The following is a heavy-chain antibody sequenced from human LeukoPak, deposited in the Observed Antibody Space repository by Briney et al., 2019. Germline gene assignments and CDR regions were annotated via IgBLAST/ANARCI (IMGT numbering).Heavy chain of an antibody. CDR1: GFVFSGYR. Sequence: GGSLRLSCAASGFVFSGYRINWVRQAPGKGLEWGSYISESSSHTYYVDSVKGRFTISRDNAKNSLYLQLSSLRAEDTGMYYCARERAVKARIGGMDVWDKGPRSSSPQ. D-gene: IGHD3-16*01. CDR3: ARERAVKARIGGMDV. CDR2: ISESSSHT. J-gene: IGHJ6*01. V-gene: IGHV3-21*06.